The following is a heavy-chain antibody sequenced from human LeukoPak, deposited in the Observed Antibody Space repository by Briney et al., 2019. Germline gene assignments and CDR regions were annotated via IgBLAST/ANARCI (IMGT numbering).Heavy chain of an antibody. CDR2: ISSSSSYI. CDR1: GFTFSSYS. V-gene: IGHV3-21*01. Sequence: GGSLRLSCAASGFTFSSYSMNWVRQAPGKGLEWVSSISSSSSYIYYADSVKGRFTISRDNAKNSLYLQMYSLRAEDTAVYYCARAEPITMVRGVITQENFDYWGQGTLVTVSS. CDR3: ARAEPITMVRGVITQENFDY. J-gene: IGHJ4*02. D-gene: IGHD3-10*01.